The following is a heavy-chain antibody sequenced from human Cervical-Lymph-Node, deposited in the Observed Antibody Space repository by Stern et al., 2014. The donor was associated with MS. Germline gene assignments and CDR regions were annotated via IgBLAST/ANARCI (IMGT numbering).Heavy chain of an antibody. D-gene: IGHD4-11*01. Sequence: QVQLQESGPGLVKPSETLSLTCTVSGGSISSSSYYWGWIRQPPGKGLEWIGSIYYSGSTYYNPSLKSRVTISVDTSKNQFSLKLSSVTAADTAVYYCARIPLQYYYYYGMDVWGQGTTVTVSS. CDR1: GGSISSSSYY. J-gene: IGHJ6*02. CDR3: ARIPLQYYYYYGMDV. CDR2: IYYSGST. V-gene: IGHV4-39*01.